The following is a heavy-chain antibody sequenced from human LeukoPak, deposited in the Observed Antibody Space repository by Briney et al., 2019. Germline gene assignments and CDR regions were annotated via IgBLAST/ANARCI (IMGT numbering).Heavy chain of an antibody. D-gene: IGHD5-18*01. CDR3: ARQKGIQLWLYYFDY. Sequence: PGGSLRLSCAASGFTFSSYAMSWVRQAPGKGLEWVSAISGSGGSTYYADPVKGRFTISRDNSKNTLYLQMNSLRAEDTAVYYCARQKGIQLWLYYFDYWGQGTLVTVSS. CDR1: GFTFSSYA. CDR2: ISGSGGST. J-gene: IGHJ4*02. V-gene: IGHV3-23*01.